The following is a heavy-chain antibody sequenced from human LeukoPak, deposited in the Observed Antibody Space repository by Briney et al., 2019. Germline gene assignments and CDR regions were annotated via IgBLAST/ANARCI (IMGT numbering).Heavy chain of an antibody. CDR3: VRSLAVDGTRAY. Sequence: ASVKVSCKASGYSFVTSDINWVRQAAGQGLEWMGWMNPLSGNTGYAQKFQGRVTMTRNTSTVTAYMELSSLRSEDTAVYYCVRSLAVDGTRAYWGQGTPVIVSS. V-gene: IGHV1-8*02. CDR1: GYSFVTSD. D-gene: IGHD6-19*01. J-gene: IGHJ4*02. CDR2: MNPLSGNT.